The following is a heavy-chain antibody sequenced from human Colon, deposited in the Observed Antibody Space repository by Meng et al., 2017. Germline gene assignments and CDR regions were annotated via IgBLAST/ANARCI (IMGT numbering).Heavy chain of an antibody. CDR1: GYTFTHHG. D-gene: IGHD6-19*01. V-gene: IGHV1-18*01. Sequence: QVQLVQTGAEVRRPGASVRVSCKASGYTFTHHGISWIRQAPGQGLEWMGWISCYNGDTNYAQKLQGRVTMTTDTSTSTFYMDLSRMRSEDTAVYYCARSDLPGWGHLVDSWGQGTLVTVSS. J-gene: IGHJ4*02. CDR2: ISCYNGDT. CDR3: ARSDLPGWGHLVDS.